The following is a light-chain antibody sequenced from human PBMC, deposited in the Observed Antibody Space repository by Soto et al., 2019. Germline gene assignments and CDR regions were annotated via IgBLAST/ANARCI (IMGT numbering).Light chain of an antibody. J-gene: IGLJ3*02. CDR3: ALYMGSGIWV. CDR1: SGSVSTTYH. CDR2: NTD. V-gene: IGLV8-61*01. Sequence: QTVVTQEPSFSVAPGRTVTFTCGLSSGSVSTTYHPSWYQQTPGQAPRTLIYNTDIRSSGVPDRFSGSILGNTAALTITGAQSDDESHDYCALYMGSGIWVFGGGTKVTVL.